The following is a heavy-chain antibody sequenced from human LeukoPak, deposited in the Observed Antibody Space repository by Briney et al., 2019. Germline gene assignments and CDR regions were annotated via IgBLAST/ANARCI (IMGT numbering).Heavy chain of an antibody. CDR2: INPSGGST. J-gene: IGHJ4*02. Sequence: ASVKVSCKASGYTFTRYYMHWVRQAPGQGLEWMGIINPSGGSTSYAQKFQGRVTITRDTSTSTVYMGLSSLRSEDTAVYYCARDWDIIAAAMGDLDYWGQGTLVTVSS. CDR1: GYTFTRYY. V-gene: IGHV1-46*01. D-gene: IGHD6-13*01. CDR3: ARDWDIIAAAMGDLDY.